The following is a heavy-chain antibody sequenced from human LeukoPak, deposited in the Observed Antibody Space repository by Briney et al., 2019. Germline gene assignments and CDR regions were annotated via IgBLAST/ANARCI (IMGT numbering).Heavy chain of an antibody. Sequence: SQTLSLTCTVSGGSISSGDYYWSWIRQPPGKGLEWIGYIYYSGSTYYNPSLKSRVTISVDTSKNQFSLKLSSVTAADTAVYYCDRVGTALEAFDIWGQGTMVTVSS. CDR1: GGSISSGDYY. J-gene: IGHJ3*02. D-gene: IGHD1-1*01. CDR2: IYYSGST. V-gene: IGHV4-30-4*01. CDR3: DRVGTALEAFDI.